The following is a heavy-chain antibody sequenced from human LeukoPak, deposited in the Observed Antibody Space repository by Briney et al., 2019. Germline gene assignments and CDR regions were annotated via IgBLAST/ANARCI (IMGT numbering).Heavy chain of an antibody. V-gene: IGHV1-69*05. J-gene: IGHJ1*01. CDR3: ARKDSYDSSEVYFQH. CDR2: IIPIFGTA. CDR1: GGTFSSYA. Sequence: SVKVSCKASGGTFSSYAISWVRQAPGQGLEWMGRIIPIFGTANYAQKFQGRVTITTDESTSTAYMELSSLTSEDTAVYYCARKDSYDSSEVYFQHWGQGTLVTVSS. D-gene: IGHD3-22*01.